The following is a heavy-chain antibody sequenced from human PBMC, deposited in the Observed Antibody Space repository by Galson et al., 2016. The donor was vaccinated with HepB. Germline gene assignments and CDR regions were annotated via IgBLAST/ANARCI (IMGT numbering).Heavy chain of an antibody. CDR1: GFTFNNYG. CDR3: AKSYYEPREMPDY. J-gene: IGHJ4*02. V-gene: IGHV3-30*18. CDR2: ISHDGTTT. Sequence: SLRLSCAASGFTFNNYGMHWVRPAPGKGLDWVAVISHDGTTTYSADSVKGRFTISRDNSKHTLYLQMTSLRAEDTALYYCAKSYYEPREMPDYWGQGALVIVSS. D-gene: IGHD3-22*01.